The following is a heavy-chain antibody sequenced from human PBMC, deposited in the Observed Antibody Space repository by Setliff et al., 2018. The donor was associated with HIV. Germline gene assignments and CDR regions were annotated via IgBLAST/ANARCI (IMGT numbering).Heavy chain of an antibody. J-gene: IGHJ4*02. CDR3: ARDYGSGSYEN. V-gene: IGHV4-59*08. Sequence: PSETLSLTCTVSGGSLRSYYWSWIRQSPGKGLEWIGYIFSSGTTDYNPSLKSRVTLQLDTSTNQFSLKLRSVTAADTAVYYGARDYGSGSYENWGQGTLVTVSS. CDR1: GGSLRSYY. CDR2: IFSSGTT. D-gene: IGHD3-10*01.